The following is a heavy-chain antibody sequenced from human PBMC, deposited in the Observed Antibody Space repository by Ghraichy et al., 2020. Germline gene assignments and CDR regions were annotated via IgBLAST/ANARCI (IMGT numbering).Heavy chain of an antibody. CDR1: GFTFSSYA. CDR3: AKETLTIFGVVS. D-gene: IGHD3-3*01. CDR2: IIGSGYNT. Sequence: GGSLRLSCAASGFTFSSYAMSWVRQAPGKGLEWVSAIIGSGYNTYYADSVKGRFTISRDNSKNTLFLQMNSLRAEDTAVYYCAKETLTIFGVVSWGHGTLVTVSS. J-gene: IGHJ5*01. V-gene: IGHV3-23*01.